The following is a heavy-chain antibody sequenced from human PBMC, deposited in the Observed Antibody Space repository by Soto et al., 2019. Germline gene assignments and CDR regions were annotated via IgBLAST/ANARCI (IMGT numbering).Heavy chain of an antibody. D-gene: IGHD1-26*01. V-gene: IGHV3-21*01. CDR1: GFTLRSYW. CDR2: IGASGSYI. CDR3: ARGSAFIGLDY. Sequence: GGSLRLSCAASGFTLRSYWMHWVRQAPGEGLVWVSSIGASGSYIYDTDSVKGRFTISRDNTKDSLYLQMNSLRAEDTAIYYCARGSAFIGLDYWGQGTPVTVSS. J-gene: IGHJ4*02.